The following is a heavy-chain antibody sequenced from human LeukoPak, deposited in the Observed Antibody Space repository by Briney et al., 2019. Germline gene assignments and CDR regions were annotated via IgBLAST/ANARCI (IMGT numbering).Heavy chain of an antibody. Sequence: SETLSLTCAVSGGSISSSNWWSWVRQPPGKGLEWIGEIYHSGSTNYNPSLKSRVTISVDTSKNQFSLKLSSVTAADTAVYYCARDLEKQAPYYYDSSGYYFGGAWGQGTLVTVSS. D-gene: IGHD3-22*01. CDR2: IYHSGST. CDR1: GGSISSSNW. CDR3: ARDLEKQAPYYYDSSGYYFGGA. V-gene: IGHV4-4*02. J-gene: IGHJ5*02.